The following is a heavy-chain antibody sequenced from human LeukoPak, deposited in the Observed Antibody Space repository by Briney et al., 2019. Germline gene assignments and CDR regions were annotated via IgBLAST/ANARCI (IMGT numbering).Heavy chain of an antibody. CDR3: ATAKNDY. V-gene: IGHV3-48*01. Sequence: GGSLRLSCAASGFTFSNYSMNLVRQAAGKGLEWISYITSTSSIILYADSVKGRFTFSRDNAKNSLYLQVNSLRAEDTAVYYCATAKNDYWGQGTLVTVSS. J-gene: IGHJ4*02. CDR1: GFTFSNYS. CDR2: ITSTSSII.